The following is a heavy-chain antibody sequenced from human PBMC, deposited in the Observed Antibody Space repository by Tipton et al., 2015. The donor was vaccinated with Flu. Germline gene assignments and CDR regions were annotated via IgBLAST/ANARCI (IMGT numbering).Heavy chain of an antibody. D-gene: IGHD2-8*02. CDR3: ARVRYGSGYDP. Sequence: QSGAEVRQPGASVKVSCKASEYRFTGYYFHWVRQAPGQGLEWMGWISPDSGNTHYAQKFQGRVTLTTDTSITTIYMELNRLTSDDTAVYFCARVRYGSGYDPWGQGTLVTVSS. V-gene: IGHV1-2*02. CDR1: EYRFTGYY. J-gene: IGHJ5*02. CDR2: ISPDSGNT.